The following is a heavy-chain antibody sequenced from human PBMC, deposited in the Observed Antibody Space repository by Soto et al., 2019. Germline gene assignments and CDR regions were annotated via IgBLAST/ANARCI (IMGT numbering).Heavy chain of an antibody. CDR2: INPNNGGT. Sequence: GASVKVSCKASGDTLTNSYLHWVRQAPGQGLEWLGWINPNNGGTNYAQKFRGRVTMTRDTSNNTVYMELTRLTSDDTAVYFCDRIGVPTTYFDSWGQGTPVTVSS. CDR1: GDTLTNSY. V-gene: IGHV1-2*02. J-gene: IGHJ4*02. CDR3: DRIGVPTTYFDS. D-gene: IGHD2-2*01.